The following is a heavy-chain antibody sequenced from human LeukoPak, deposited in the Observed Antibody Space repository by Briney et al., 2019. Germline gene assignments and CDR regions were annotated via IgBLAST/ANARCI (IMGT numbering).Heavy chain of an antibody. CDR1: GFTFSSYA. D-gene: IGHD6-19*01. Sequence: GGSLRLSCAASGFTFSSYAMSWVRQAPGEGLEWVSAVSGSGGSTYYADSVKGRFTISRANSKNTLYLQMNSLRAEDTAVYYCAVCSGWFERVFDYWGQGTLVTVSS. CDR3: AVCSGWFERVFDY. CDR2: VSGSGGST. J-gene: IGHJ4*02. V-gene: IGHV3-23*01.